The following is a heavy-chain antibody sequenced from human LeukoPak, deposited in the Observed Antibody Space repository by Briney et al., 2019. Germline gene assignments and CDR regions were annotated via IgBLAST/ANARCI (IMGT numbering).Heavy chain of an antibody. D-gene: IGHD3-22*01. Sequence: ASVKVSCRVSGYTLTELSMHWVRQAPGKGLEWIGGFDPEDGETIYAQKFQGRVTMTEDTSTDTAYMELSSLRSEDTAVYYCATLPKSGYATFSPLDYWGQGTLVTVSS. J-gene: IGHJ4*02. CDR2: FDPEDGET. V-gene: IGHV1-24*01. CDR3: ATLPKSGYATFSPLDY. CDR1: GYTLTELS.